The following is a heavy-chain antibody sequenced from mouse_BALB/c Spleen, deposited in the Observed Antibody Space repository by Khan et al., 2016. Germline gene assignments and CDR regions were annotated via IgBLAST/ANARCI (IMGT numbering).Heavy chain of an antibody. CDR2: ILPGSGST. D-gene: IGHD1-1*01. CDR3: VRKRGLRGYFDY. J-gene: IGHJ2*01. Sequence: QVQLKESGAELMKPGASVKISCKASGYTFSSYWIEWVKQRPGHGLEWIGEILPGSGSTNYNEKFKGKATFTADTSSNTAYMQLSSLTSEDSAVYYCVRKRGLRGYFDYWGQGTTLTVSS. V-gene: IGHV1-9*01. CDR1: GYTFSSYW.